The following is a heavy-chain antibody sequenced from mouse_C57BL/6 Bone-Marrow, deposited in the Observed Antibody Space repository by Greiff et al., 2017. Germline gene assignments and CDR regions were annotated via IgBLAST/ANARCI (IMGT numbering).Heavy chain of an antibody. D-gene: IGHD1-1*01. J-gene: IGHJ3*01. CDR3: AREGGEDYGSSSWFAY. CDR2: IDPSDSYT. V-gene: IGHV1-69*01. Sequence: QVQLQQPGAELVMPGASVKLSCKASGYTFTSYWMHWVKQRPGQGLEWIGEIDPSDSYTNYNQKFKGKSTLTVDKSSSTAYMQLSSLTSEDSAVYYCAREGGEDYGSSSWFAYWGQGTLVTVSA. CDR1: GYTFTSYW.